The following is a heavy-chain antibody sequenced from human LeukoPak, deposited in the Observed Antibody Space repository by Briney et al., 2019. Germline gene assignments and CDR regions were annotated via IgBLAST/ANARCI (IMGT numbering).Heavy chain of an antibody. CDR1: GGSISGYY. D-gene: IGHD1-26*01. V-gene: IGHV4-59*01. CDR2: IYYSGST. J-gene: IGHJ4*02. CDR3: ARASPVVGATDY. Sequence: PSETLSLTCTVSGGSISGYYWSWIRQPPGKGLEWIGYIYYSGSTNYNPSLKSRVTISVDTSKNQFSLKLSSVTAADTAVYYCARASPVVGATDYWGQGTLVTVSS.